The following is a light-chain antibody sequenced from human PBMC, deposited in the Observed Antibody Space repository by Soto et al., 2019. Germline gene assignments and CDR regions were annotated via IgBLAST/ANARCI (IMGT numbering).Light chain of an antibody. CDR3: QHFNSYSEA. CDR1: QTISSW. Sequence: DLQRTQSPSTLSGSVGDRVTITCRASQTISSWLAWYQQKPGKAPKLLIYKASTLKSGVPSRFSGSGSGTEFTLTISSLQPDDFATYYCQHFNSYSEAFGQGTKLE. V-gene: IGKV1-5*03. J-gene: IGKJ1*01. CDR2: KAS.